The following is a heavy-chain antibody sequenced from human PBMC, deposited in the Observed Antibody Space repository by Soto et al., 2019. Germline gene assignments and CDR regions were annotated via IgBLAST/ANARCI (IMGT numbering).Heavy chain of an antibody. CDR1: GFTFSDYY. J-gene: IGHJ5*02. Sequence: QVQLVESGGGVVKTSGSRRIACAASGFTFSDYYMNWVRQAPGKGLEWVSYISSSGNTIYYADSVKGRFTISRDNAKNSVYLQMNSLRAEDTALYFCAKMSSENYYDPVFSWGQGTLVTVSS. CDR2: ISSSGNTI. D-gene: IGHD3-22*01. CDR3: AKMSSENYYDPVFS. V-gene: IGHV3-11*01.